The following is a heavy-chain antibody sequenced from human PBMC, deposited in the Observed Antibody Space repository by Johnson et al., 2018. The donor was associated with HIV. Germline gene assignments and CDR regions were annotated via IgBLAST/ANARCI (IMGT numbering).Heavy chain of an antibody. CDR3: AKDERQLGGWSHAFDM. J-gene: IGHJ3*02. V-gene: IGHV3-30*02. CDR2: IRYDESNK. CDR1: GFTFSSYG. D-gene: IGHD7-27*01. Sequence: QVQLVESGGGVVQPGGSLRLSCAASGFTFSSYGMHWVRQAPGKGLEWVAFIRYDESNKYYADSVKGRFTVSRDNSKHTLYLQMNSLRAEETAVYYCAKDERQLGGWSHAFDMWGQGTKVSVSS.